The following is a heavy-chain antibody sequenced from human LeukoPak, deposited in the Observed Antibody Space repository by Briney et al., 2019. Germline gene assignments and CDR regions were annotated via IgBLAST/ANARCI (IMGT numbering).Heavy chain of an antibody. CDR3: ARRWVYDKRAFDA. J-gene: IGHJ3*01. V-gene: IGHV4-39*01. D-gene: IGHD3-16*01. CDR1: GGSISSSSYY. CDR2: IYYSGST. Sequence: SETLSLTCTVSGGSISSSSYYWGWIRQPPGKGLEWIGSIYYSGSTYYNPSLKSRVTISVDTSKNQFSLKLSSVTAADTAVYYCARRWVYDKRAFDAWGQGTMVTVSS.